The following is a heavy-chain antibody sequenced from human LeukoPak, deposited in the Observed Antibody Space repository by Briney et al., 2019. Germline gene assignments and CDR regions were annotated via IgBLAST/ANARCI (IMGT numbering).Heavy chain of an antibody. J-gene: IGHJ6*03. CDR1: GGTFSSYA. D-gene: IGHD2-8*01. Sequence: ASVKVSCKASGGTFSSYAISWVRQAPGQGLEWMGGIIPIFGTANYAQKFQGRVTITADESTSTAYMELSSLGSEDTAVYYCARGSSAPHLIYYYMDVWGKGTTVTVSS. CDR3: ARGSSAPHLIYYYMDV. CDR2: IIPIFGTA. V-gene: IGHV1-69*13.